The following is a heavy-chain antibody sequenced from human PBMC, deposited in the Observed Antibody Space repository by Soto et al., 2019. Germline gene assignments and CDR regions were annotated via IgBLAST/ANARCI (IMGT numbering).Heavy chain of an antibody. CDR3: ARDQGLMVYAPAFDI. Sequence: GGSLRLSCAASGFTFSSYAMHWVRQAPGKGLEWVAVISYDGSNKYYADSVKGRFTISRDNSKNTLYLQMNSLRAEDTAVYYCARDQGLMVYAPAFDIWGQGTMVTVSS. CDR2: ISYDGSNK. J-gene: IGHJ3*02. D-gene: IGHD2-8*01. V-gene: IGHV3-30-3*01. CDR1: GFTFSSYA.